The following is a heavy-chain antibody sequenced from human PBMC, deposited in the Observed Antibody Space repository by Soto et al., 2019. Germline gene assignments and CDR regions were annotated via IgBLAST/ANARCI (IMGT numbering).Heavy chain of an antibody. V-gene: IGHV3-11*01. CDR2: INPGGDVI. CDR3: TRDPLITDF. J-gene: IGHJ4*02. D-gene: IGHD3-16*01. Sequence: QVRLVESGGGLVKPAGSLTLSCAASGFSLRDYYMTWIRQAPGKGLELLSYINPGGDVIKYVDSVKGRFTISRDNAKNSLYLHMNNLRAEDTAVYYCTRDPLITDFWGQGTLVTVSS. CDR1: GFSLRDYY.